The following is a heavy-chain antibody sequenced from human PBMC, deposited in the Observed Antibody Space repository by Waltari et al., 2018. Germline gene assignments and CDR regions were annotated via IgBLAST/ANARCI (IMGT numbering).Heavy chain of an antibody. V-gene: IGHV1-24*01. Sequence: QLVQSGAEVKKPGASVKVSCKVSGYTLTELSMHWVRQAPGKGLEWMGGSDPEDGEAIYAQTFQGRVTMTEDTATDTAYMELSSLRSEDTAVYYCATGEGVATIAGVWFDPWGQGTLVTVSS. J-gene: IGHJ5*02. CDR3: ATGEGVATIAGVWFDP. D-gene: IGHD5-12*01. CDR2: SDPEDGEA. CDR1: GYTLTELS.